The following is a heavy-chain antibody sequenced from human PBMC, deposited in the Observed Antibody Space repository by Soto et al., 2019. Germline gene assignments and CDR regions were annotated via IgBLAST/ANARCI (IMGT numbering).Heavy chain of an antibody. Sequence: EVQLVESGGGLVKPGGSLRLSCAASGFTFSSYSMNWVRQAPGKGLEWVSSISSSSSYIYYADTVKGRFTISRDNAKNSLYLQMIGLRAEETAVYYCARDDPYGSGSYYMWGQGTLVTVSS. V-gene: IGHV3-21*01. J-gene: IGHJ4*02. CDR3: ARDDPYGSGSYYM. D-gene: IGHD3-10*01. CDR1: GFTFSSYS. CDR2: ISSSSSYI.